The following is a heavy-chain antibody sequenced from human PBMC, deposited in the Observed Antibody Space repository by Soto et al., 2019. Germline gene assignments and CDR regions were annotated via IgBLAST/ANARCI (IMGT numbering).Heavy chain of an antibody. CDR3: AKDGYYYDSSGYLYFGY. CDR2: ISGSGGST. D-gene: IGHD3-22*01. J-gene: IGHJ4*02. Sequence: GGSLRLSCAASGFTFSSYAMSWVRQAPGKGLEWVSAISGSGGSTYYADSVKGRFTISRDNSKNTLYLQMNSLRAEDTAVYYCAKDGYYYDSSGYLYFGYWGQGTLVTVSS. V-gene: IGHV3-23*01. CDR1: GFTFSSYA.